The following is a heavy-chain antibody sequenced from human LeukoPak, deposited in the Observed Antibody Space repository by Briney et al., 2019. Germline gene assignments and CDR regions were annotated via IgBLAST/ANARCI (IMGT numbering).Heavy chain of an antibody. CDR3: ARASPPRYYSPSFDY. Sequence: PSETLSLTCTVSGGSISSYYWSWIRQHPGKGLEWIGYIYYSGSTYYNPSLKSRVTISVDTSKNQFSLKLSSVTAADTAVYYCARASPPRYYSPSFDYWGQGTLVTVSS. CDR2: IYYSGST. D-gene: IGHD3-10*01. J-gene: IGHJ4*02. V-gene: IGHV4-59*06. CDR1: GGSISSYY.